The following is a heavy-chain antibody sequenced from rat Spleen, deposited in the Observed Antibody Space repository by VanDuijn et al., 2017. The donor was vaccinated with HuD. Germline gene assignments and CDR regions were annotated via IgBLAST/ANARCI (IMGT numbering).Heavy chain of an antibody. D-gene: IGHD1-4*01. CDR1: GFTFSNYG. CDR3: ASTSGNPGITGWFAY. Sequence: EVQLVESGGGLVQPGRSLKLSCAASGFTFSNYGMAWVRQAPPKGLEWVATISYDGSRTYYRDSVKGRFTISRDNEKSTLYLQMDSLRSEDTATYYCASTSGNPGITGWFAYWGQGTLVTVSS. J-gene: IGHJ3*01. CDR2: ISYDGSRT. V-gene: IGHV5-29*01.